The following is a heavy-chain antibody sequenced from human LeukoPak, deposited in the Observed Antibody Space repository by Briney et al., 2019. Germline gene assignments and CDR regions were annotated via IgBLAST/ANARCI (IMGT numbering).Heavy chain of an antibody. D-gene: IGHD6-6*01. J-gene: IGHJ4*02. CDR3: ARASYSSSSLDY. Sequence: PSETLSLTCTVSGNTISSGDNYWSWIRQPAGKGLEWIGRIYASGSTNYNPSLKSRVTISVDTSKSQFSLKLSSVTAADTAVYYCARASYSSSSLDYWGQGTLVTVSS. V-gene: IGHV4-61*02. CDR2: IYASGST. CDR1: GNTISSGDNY.